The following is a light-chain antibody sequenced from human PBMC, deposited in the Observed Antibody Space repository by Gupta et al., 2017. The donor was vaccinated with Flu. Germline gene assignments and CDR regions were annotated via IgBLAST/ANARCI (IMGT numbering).Light chain of an antibody. J-gene: IGKJ2*03. V-gene: IGKV3-20*01. CDR3: QQYWSAGTS. CDR1: QSVSSSY. CDR2: GAS. Sequence: ELVLTQSPGTLSLSPGERATLSCRASQSVSSSYLAWYQQKPVQAPRLLIYGASSRATGIPDRFSGSGSGTDFTLTMSRLEPEDFAVYYCQQYWSAGTSF.